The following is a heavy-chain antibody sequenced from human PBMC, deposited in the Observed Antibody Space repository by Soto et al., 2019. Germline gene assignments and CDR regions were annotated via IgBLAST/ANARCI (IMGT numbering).Heavy chain of an antibody. CDR2: IESAGAT. J-gene: IGHJ4*02. CDR3: ARDAQSEYSRGAGGFDS. Sequence: EVQLVESGGGLVQPGGSLRLSWAASGFTFSIYDIHWVRQATGKGLEWVSGIESAGATYYSDSVKGRFTISRDNAKNSLYLQMNGLRAEDTAVYYWARDAQSEYSRGAGGFDSWGQGALVTVSS. CDR1: GFTFSIYD. D-gene: IGHD3-16*01. V-gene: IGHV3-13*01.